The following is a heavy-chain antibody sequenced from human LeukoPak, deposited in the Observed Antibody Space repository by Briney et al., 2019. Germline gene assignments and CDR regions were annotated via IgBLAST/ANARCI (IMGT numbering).Heavy chain of an antibody. Sequence: ASETLSLTCTVSGGSISSSYSYWGWIRQPPGKGLEWIGNIYYSGNTYYSPSLTSRVTLSVDTSENQFSLKLSSVTAADTAVYYCARAHSIASYYYGVDVWGQGTTVTVSS. D-gene: IGHD2/OR15-2a*01. CDR1: GGSISSSYSY. CDR2: IYYSGNT. J-gene: IGHJ6*02. CDR3: ARAHSIASYYYGVDV. V-gene: IGHV4-39*07.